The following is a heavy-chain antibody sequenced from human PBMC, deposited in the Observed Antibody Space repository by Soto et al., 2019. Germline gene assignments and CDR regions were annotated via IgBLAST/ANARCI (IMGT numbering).Heavy chain of an antibody. CDR1: GYTFTSYG. Sequence: QVQLVQSGAEVKKPGASVKVSCNASGYTFTSYGISWVRQAPGQGPEWMGWISAYNGNTNYARKLQGRVTMTTDTSTRTAYMYLRSRRSDDTAVYYCSRDAALRLFDYWGQGTLVTVSS. CDR2: ISAYNGNT. D-gene: IGHD3-3*02. V-gene: IGHV1-18*01. J-gene: IGHJ4*02. CDR3: SRDAALRLFDY.